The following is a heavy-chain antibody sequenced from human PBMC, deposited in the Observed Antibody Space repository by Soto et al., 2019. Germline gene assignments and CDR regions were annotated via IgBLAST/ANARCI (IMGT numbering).Heavy chain of an antibody. V-gene: IGHV2-5*01. J-gene: IGHJ2*01. CDR3: AHSLGGAAAVTGGWYFDL. CDR2: IYWNDDK. CDR1: GFSLSTSGVG. D-gene: IGHD6-13*01. Sequence: QITLKESGPPLVNPTQTLTLTCTFSGFSLSTSGVGVGWIRQPPGKALEWLALIYWNDDKRYSPSLKSRLTITKDTSKNQVVLTMTNMDPVDTATYYCAHSLGGAAAVTGGWYFDLWGRGTLVTVSS.